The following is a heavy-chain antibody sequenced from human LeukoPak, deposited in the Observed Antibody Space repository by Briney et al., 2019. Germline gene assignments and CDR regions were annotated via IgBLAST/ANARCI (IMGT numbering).Heavy chain of an antibody. D-gene: IGHD6-19*01. CDR2: ISDSGIGT. J-gene: IGHJ4*02. V-gene: IGHV3-23*01. Sequence: GGSLRLSCATSGFTFSSYAMNWVRQAPGRGLEWVSVISDSGIGTYYTDSVKGRFTISRDNSKNTLYLQMNSLRAEDTAVYYCAKDRSGWYFDYWGQGTLVTVSS. CDR1: GFTFSSYA. CDR3: AKDRSGWYFDY.